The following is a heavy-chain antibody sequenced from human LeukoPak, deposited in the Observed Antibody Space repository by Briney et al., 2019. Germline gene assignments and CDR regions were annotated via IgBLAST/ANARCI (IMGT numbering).Heavy chain of an antibody. Sequence: ASVKVSCKASRYTFTGYYMHWVRQAPGQGLEWMGWINPNSGGTNYAQKFQGRVTMTRNTSISTAYMELSSLRSEDTAVYYCACFSWELLYHYGMDVWGQGTTVTVSS. CDR2: INPNSGGT. CDR1: RYTFTGYY. D-gene: IGHD1-26*01. V-gene: IGHV1-2*02. CDR3: ACFSWELLYHYGMDV. J-gene: IGHJ6*02.